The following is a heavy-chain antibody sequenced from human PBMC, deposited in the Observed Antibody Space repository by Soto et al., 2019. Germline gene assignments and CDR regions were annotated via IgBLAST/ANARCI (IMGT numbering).Heavy chain of an antibody. CDR1: GFTFKNYG. CDR2: VSYDGTKT. Sequence: QVQLVESGGGVVQPGGSLRLSCVGSGFTFKNYGMHWVRQAPGKGLEWLAVVSYDGTKTMYTDSVKGRISISRDNARSTLFLQMDSLTAEDTALYYCARELRSYSGAYSDHWGQGTPVTVSS. D-gene: IGHD1-26*01. CDR3: ARELRSYSGAYSDH. V-gene: IGHV3-33*05. J-gene: IGHJ4*02.